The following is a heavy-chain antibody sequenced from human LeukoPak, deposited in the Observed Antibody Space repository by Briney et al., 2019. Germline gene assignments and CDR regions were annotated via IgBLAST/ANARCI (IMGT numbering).Heavy chain of an antibody. CDR2: IYHSGST. CDR1: GYSNSSGYY. Sequence: PSETLSLTCTVSGYSNSSGYYWGWIRQSPGKGLEWIGSIYHSGSTYYNPSLKSRVTISVDTSKNQFSLKLSSVTAADTAVYYCARVRYSSSWYWEGFMDVWGKGTTVTVSS. D-gene: IGHD6-13*01. CDR3: ARVRYSSSWYWEGFMDV. V-gene: IGHV4-38-2*02. J-gene: IGHJ6*03.